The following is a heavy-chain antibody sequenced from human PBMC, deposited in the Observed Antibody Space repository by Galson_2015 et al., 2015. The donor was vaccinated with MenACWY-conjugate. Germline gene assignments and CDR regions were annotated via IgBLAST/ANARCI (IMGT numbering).Heavy chain of an antibody. CDR2: IIPIFGTA. CDR1: GGTFSSYA. V-gene: IGHV1-69*01. J-gene: IGHJ6*02. D-gene: IGHD2-2*01. Sequence: QSGAEVKKPGSSVKVSCTASGGTFSSYAISWVRQAPGQGLEWMGGIIPIFGTANYAQKFQGRVTITADESTSTAYMELSSLRSEDTAVYYCARGSIVVVPAAMGYYYYGMDVWGQGTTVTVSS. CDR3: ARGSIVVVPAAMGYYYYGMDV.